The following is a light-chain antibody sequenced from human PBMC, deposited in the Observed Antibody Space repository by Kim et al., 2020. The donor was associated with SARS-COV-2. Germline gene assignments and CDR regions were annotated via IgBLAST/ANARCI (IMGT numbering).Light chain of an antibody. CDR3: QQYNNYRT. J-gene: IGKJ1*01. Sequence: DIQMTQSPSTLSASVGGRVTITCRASQSISSWLAWYQQKPGKAPKLLIYKASSLESGVPSRFSGSGSGTELTLTISSLQPDDFATYYCQQYNNYRTFGQGTKVDIK. CDR2: KAS. V-gene: IGKV1-5*03. CDR1: QSISSW.